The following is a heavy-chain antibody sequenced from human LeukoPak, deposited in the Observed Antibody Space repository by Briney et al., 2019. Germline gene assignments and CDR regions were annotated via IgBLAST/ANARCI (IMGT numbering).Heavy chain of an antibody. J-gene: IGHJ4*02. V-gene: IGHV3-23*01. CDR2: ISGSGGST. D-gene: IGHD2-15*01. CDR1: GFTFSSYA. Sequence: PGGSLRLSCAASGFTFSSYAMSWVRQAPGKGLEWVSAISGSGGSTYYADSVKGRFTISRDNSKNTLYLQMNSLRAEDTAVYYCAKNLPRFKDIVVVVAAPFDYWGQGTLVTVSS. CDR3: AKNLPRFKDIVVVVAAPFDY.